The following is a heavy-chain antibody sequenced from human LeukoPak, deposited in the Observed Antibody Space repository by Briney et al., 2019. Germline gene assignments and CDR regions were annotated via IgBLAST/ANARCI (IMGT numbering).Heavy chain of an antibody. CDR2: ITSSSNTI. J-gene: IGHJ4*02. CDR3: ARDPYSSGWSSSFDY. CDR1: GFNFSIYS. D-gene: IGHD6-19*01. V-gene: IGHV3-48*01. Sequence: GGSLRLSCAASGFNFSIYSMNWVRQAPGKGLEWVSYITSSSNTIYYADSVKGRFTISRDNAKNSLYLQMNSLRAEDTAVYYCARDPYSSGWSSSFDYWGQGTLVTVSS.